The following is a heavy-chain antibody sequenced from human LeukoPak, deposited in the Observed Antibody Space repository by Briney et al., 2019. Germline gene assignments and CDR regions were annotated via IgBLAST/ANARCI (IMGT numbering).Heavy chain of an antibody. CDR3: ATCRDGYNLLDY. CDR2: ISGSGGST. J-gene: IGHJ4*02. V-gene: IGHV3-23*01. Sequence: GGSLRLSCVVSGFTFSSYAMTWVRQALGKGLEWFSGISGSGGSTFYADSVKGRFTISRDNSKNALYLQMNSLRAEDTAVYYCATCRDGYNLLDYWGQGTLVTVSS. D-gene: IGHD5-24*01. CDR1: GFTFSSYA.